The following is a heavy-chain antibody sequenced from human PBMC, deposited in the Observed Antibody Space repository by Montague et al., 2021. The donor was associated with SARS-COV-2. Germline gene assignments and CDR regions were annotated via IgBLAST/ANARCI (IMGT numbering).Heavy chain of an antibody. Sequence: TLSLTCSVSGASISSANDYWTWIRQPAGKGLVWIGHISTSGSSSYNPSLKSRVTIILDTSKQQFSLELTSVTAADTAVYYCARDRRGMAMAGRAYYYYYVDVWGKGTTVTVSS. CDR1: GASISSANDY. CDR2: ISTSGSS. D-gene: IGHD6-19*01. CDR3: ARDRRGMAMAGRAYYYYYVDV. J-gene: IGHJ6*03. V-gene: IGHV4-61*09.